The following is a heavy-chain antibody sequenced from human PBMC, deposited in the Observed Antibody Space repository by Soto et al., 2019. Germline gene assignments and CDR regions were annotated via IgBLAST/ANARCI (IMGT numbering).Heavy chain of an antibody. Sequence: SETLSLTCTVSGGSISSGDYSCSWLRQPPGKGLEWIGYIYYSGSTYYNPSLKSRVTISVDTSKNQFSLKLSSVTAADTAVYYCDRDLSIAARPWAFDLWGQGKIVTVSS. CDR3: DRDLSIAARPWAFDL. CDR1: GGSISSGDYS. V-gene: IGHV4-30-4*01. J-gene: IGHJ3*01. CDR2: IYYSGST. D-gene: IGHD6-6*01.